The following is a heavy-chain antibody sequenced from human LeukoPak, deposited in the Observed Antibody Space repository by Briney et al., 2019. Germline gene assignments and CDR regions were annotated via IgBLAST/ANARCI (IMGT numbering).Heavy chain of an antibody. J-gene: IGHJ3*01. CDR1: GGTFSSYA. D-gene: IGHD3-22*01. CDR3: AGYYYDSSGPGGAFDL. V-gene: IGHV1-69*01. Sequence: SVKVSCKASGGTFSSYAISWVRQAPGQGVEWMGRIIPIFGTANYAQKFQGRVTITADESTSTAYMELSSLRSEYTAVYYCAGYYYDSSGPGGAFDLWGQGKMVTVSS. CDR2: IIPIFGTA.